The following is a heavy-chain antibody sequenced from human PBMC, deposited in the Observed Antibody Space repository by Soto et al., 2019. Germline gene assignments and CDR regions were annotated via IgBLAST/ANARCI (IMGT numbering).Heavy chain of an antibody. V-gene: IGHV1-46*01. CDR1: GYSFTCYY. D-gene: IGHD3-9*01. CDR2: INPSGGST. CDR3: ARDKYVLRYFDWSPVY. Sequence: ASVKVSCTASGYSFTCYYMHWVRQAPGQGLEWMGIINPSGGSTSYAQKFQGRVTMTRDTSTSTVYMELSSLRSEDTAVYYCARDKYVLRYFDWSPVYWGQGTLVTVSS. J-gene: IGHJ4*02.